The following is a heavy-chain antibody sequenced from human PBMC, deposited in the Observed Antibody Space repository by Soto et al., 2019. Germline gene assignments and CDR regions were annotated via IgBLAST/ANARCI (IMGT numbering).Heavy chain of an antibody. CDR3: TRDIADVHLCDAFDV. D-gene: IGHD6-13*01. Sequence: QVQLVQSGPELKKPGSSVKVSCKAPGDTFNSYGISWVRQAPGQGLEWMGGIVPMFGTTNLALKFEDRVTITADELTTTLYMEIRSLTSENPADYYCTRDIADVHLCDAFDVCSHGTRVTVSS. V-gene: IGHV1-69*01. CDR1: GDTFNSYG. J-gene: IGHJ3*01. CDR2: IVPMFGTT.